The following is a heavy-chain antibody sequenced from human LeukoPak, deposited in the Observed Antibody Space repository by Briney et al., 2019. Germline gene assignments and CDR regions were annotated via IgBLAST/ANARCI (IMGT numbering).Heavy chain of an antibody. V-gene: IGHV3-23*01. D-gene: IGHD2-2*01. CDR2: ITGSGGST. CDR1: GFSFRSYG. CDR3: ARVSYCSSTSCYGNWFDP. J-gene: IGHJ5*02. Sequence: PGGSLRLSCAASGFSFRSYGMHWLRQPPGKGLEWVSGITGSGGSTYYAASVKGRFTISRDNSKNTLYLQMNSLRAEDTAVYYCARVSYCSSTSCYGNWFDPWGQGTLVTVSS.